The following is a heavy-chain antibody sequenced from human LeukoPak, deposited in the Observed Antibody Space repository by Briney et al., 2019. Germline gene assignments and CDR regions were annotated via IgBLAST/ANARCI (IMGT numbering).Heavy chain of an antibody. CDR3: AKSNGYGLVDI. Sequence: SETLSLTCTVSGGSISGYFWSWIRQPPGEALQFIGYIFYTGTASYNPSLNSRVTMSVDTSKNRFSLKVSSVTAADTAVYYCAKSNGYGLVDIWGQGTMVTVSS. J-gene: IGHJ3*02. CDR2: IFYTGTA. V-gene: IGHV4-59*12. D-gene: IGHD3-10*01. CDR1: GGSISGYF.